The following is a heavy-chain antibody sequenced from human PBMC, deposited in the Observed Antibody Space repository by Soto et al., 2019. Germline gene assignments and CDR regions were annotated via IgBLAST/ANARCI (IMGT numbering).Heavy chain of an antibody. J-gene: IGHJ4*02. CDR3: ARTWVQLWSYYFDS. CDR2: VFFSGST. D-gene: IGHD1-1*01. V-gene: IGHV4-39*01. CDR1: GGSVGNNFNY. Sequence: PSETLSLTCTVSGGSVGNNFNYWAWVRQSPEKGLEWIGSVFFSGSTYYNPSLKSRVTISIDTSKNQFSLRLKSVTAADTAVYYCARTWVQLWSYYFDSWGRGTLVTVSS.